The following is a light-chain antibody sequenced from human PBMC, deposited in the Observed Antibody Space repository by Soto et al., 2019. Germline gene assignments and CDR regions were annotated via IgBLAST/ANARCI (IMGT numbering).Light chain of an antibody. CDR2: DVS. CDR3: QQYGSSPLT. CDR1: QSVGNNY. V-gene: IGKV3-20*01. J-gene: IGKJ4*01. Sequence: EIVLTHSPGTLSLSPGERATLSCRASQSVGNNYLVWYQQKPGQPPRFLMYDVSTRATGIPDRFSGSGSGTDFTLTICRLEPEDFPVYYCQQYGSSPLTFGGGTKVDIK.